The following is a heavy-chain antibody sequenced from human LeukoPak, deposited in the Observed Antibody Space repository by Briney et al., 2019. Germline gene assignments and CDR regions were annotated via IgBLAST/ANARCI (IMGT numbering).Heavy chain of an antibody. CDR1: GGSFSGYY. Sequence: SETLSLTCAVYGGSFSGYYWSWLRQPPGKGLEWIGEINHSGSTNYNPSLKSRVTISVDTSKNQFSLKLSSVTAADTAVYYCARGEAPPDFWSGKEYDYWGQGTLVTVSS. CDR2: INHSGST. D-gene: IGHD3-3*01. J-gene: IGHJ4*02. V-gene: IGHV4-34*01. CDR3: ARGEAPPDFWSGKEYDY.